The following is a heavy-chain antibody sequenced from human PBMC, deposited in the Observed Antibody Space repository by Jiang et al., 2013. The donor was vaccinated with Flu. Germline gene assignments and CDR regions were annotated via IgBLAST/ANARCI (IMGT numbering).Heavy chain of an antibody. CDR1: GGSISSYY. V-gene: IGHV4-59*13. CDR2: IYYSGST. D-gene: IGHD6-19*01. J-gene: IGHJ4*02. CDR3: ARDRGIAVAGTVTPNYFDY. Sequence: TLSLTCTVSGGSISSYYWSWIRQPPGKGLEWIGYIYYSGSTNYNPSLKSRVTISVDTSKNQFSLKLSSVTAADTAVYYCARDRGIAVAGTVTPNYFDYWGQGTLVTVSS.